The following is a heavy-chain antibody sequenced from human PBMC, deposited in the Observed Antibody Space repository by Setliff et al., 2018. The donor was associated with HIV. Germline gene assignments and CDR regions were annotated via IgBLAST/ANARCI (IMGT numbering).Heavy chain of an antibody. CDR1: GGSINSGTYC. V-gene: IGHV4-31*03. CDR3: ARGDYFFYYIDV. Sequence: SETLSLTCTVSGGSINSGTYCWTWIRQHPGKGLEWIGYIYYSGSTYYNPSFNNRVSISRYTSKNQFSLKLNSVTAADTAVYYCARGDYFFYYIDVWGKGTTVTVSS. CDR2: IYYSGST. J-gene: IGHJ6*03.